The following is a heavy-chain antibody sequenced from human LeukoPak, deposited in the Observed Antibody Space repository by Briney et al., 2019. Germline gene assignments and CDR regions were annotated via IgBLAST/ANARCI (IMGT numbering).Heavy chain of an antibody. CDR1: GFAFSSQA. V-gene: IGHV3-23*01. Sequence: GGSLRLSCAASGFAFSSQAMGWVRQAPGKGLEWVSVISDSGSITYYADSVKGRFTISRDNSKNTMFLQMNSLRAEDTAVYHCARDRSGYANDAFDFWGQGTMVTVSS. CDR3: ARDRSGYANDAFDF. CDR2: ISDSGSIT. J-gene: IGHJ3*01. D-gene: IGHD3-3*01.